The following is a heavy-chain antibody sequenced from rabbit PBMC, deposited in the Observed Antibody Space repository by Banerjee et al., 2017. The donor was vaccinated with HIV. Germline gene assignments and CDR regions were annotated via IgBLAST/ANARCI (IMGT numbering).Heavy chain of an antibody. CDR3: AKSVWSPAWNL. CDR1: GFDFSSYYM. CDR2: ISTSSGST. D-gene: IGHD3-1*01. Sequence: QQQLKETGGGLAKAAGSLTLSCTASGFDFSSYYMNWVRQAPGKGLEWIACISTSSGSTHYANWAKGRFTISKASSTTVTLQMTSLTAADTATYFCAKSVWSPAWNLWGQGTLVTVS. V-gene: IGHV1S45*01. J-gene: IGHJ4*01.